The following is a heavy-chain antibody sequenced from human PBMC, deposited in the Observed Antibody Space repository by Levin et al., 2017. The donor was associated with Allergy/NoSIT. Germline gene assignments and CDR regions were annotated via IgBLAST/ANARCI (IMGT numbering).Heavy chain of an antibody. D-gene: IGHD6-19*01. CDR2: ISYDGSNK. V-gene: IGHV3-30-3*01. Sequence: LSLTCAASGFTFSSYAMHWVRQAPGKGLEWVAVISYDGSNKYYADSVKGRFTISRDNSKNTLYLQMNSLRAEDTAVYYCARSEVAGTPFFDYWGQGTLVTVSS. CDR3: ARSEVAGTPFFDY. J-gene: IGHJ4*02. CDR1: GFTFSSYA.